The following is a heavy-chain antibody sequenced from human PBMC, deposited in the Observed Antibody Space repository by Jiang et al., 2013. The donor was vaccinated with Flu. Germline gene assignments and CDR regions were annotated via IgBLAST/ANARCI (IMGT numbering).Heavy chain of an antibody. CDR2: IGTAGDT. D-gene: IGHD2-15*01. Sequence: SCAASGFTFSSYDMHWVRQATGKGLEWVSAIGTAGDTYYPGSVKGRFTISRENAKNSLYLQMNSLRAGDTAVYYCARFTPSLDAFDIWGQGTMVTVSS. CDR3: ARFTPSLDAFDI. J-gene: IGHJ3*02. V-gene: IGHV3-13*01. CDR1: GFTFSSYD.